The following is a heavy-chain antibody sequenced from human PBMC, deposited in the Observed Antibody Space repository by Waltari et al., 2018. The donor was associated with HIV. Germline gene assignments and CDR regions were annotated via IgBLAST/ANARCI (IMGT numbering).Heavy chain of an antibody. D-gene: IGHD3-22*01. CDR1: GGSISSYY. Sequence: QVHLQESGSGLVKPAETMSLPCTVSGGSISSYYWSWIRQPDGKGLEWIGRIYTSGSTNYNPSLKSRVTMSVDTSKNQFSLKLSSVTAADTAVYYCARGTYYYDSSGHDAFDIWGQGTMVTVSS. V-gene: IGHV4-4*07. CDR3: ARGTYYYDSSGHDAFDI. CDR2: IYTSGST. J-gene: IGHJ3*02.